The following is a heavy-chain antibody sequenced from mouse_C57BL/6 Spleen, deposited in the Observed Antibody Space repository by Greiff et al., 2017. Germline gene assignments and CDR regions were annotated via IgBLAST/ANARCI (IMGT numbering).Heavy chain of an antibody. CDR1: GYTFTDYN. D-gene: IGHD1-1*01. V-gene: IGHV1-18*01. CDR2: INPNNGGT. CDR3: ARRGYGSSSFAY. Sequence: EVQLQQSGPELVKPGASVKIPCKASGYTFTDYNMDWVKQSHGKSLEWIGDINPNNGGTIYNQKFKGKATLTVDKSSSTAYMELRSLTSEDTAVYYCARRGYGSSSFAYWGKGTLVTVSA. J-gene: IGHJ3*01.